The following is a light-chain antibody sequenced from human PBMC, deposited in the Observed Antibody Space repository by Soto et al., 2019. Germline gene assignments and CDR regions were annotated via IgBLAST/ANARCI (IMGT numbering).Light chain of an antibody. CDR2: ENY. CDR1: SSNVGNHY. J-gene: IGLJ2*01. Sequence: QSVLTQPPSVSAAPGQKVTISCSGYSSNVGNHYVSWYQQFPGTAPKLLIYENYKRPSGIPDRFSGSKSGMSANLGITGLQTGDEADYYCGAWDSSQSAVVFGGGTKLTVL. CDR3: GAWDSSQSAVV. V-gene: IGLV1-51*02.